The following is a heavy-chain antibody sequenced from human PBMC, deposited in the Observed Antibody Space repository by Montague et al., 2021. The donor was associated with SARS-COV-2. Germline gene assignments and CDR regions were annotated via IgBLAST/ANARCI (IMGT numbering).Heavy chain of an antibody. CDR3: ARDSEYSIDY. D-gene: IGHD6-6*01. CDR1: GDSVSSNTVA. Sequence: CAISGDSVSSNTVAWNWFRQSPSRGLEWLGRTYYRSKWYNDYAVSMQSRVTINPDTSKNQFSLHVNSVTPEDTAVYYCARDSEYSIDYWGQRLPVTVSS. CDR2: TYYRSKWYN. V-gene: IGHV6-1*01. J-gene: IGHJ4*02.